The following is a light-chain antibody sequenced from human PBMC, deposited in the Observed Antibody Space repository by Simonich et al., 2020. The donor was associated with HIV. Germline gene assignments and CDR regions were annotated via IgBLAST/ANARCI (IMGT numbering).Light chain of an antibody. CDR3: QQYYSTPWT. CDR2: WAS. CDR1: QSVLYSSNNTNY. Sequence: IVMTQSPDSLAVSLGERATINCKSSQSVLYSSNNTNYLAWYQQKPGQPPKLLIYWASTRESGVPDRFSGSGSGTDFTLTINSMQAEDVAVYYCQQYYSTPWTFGQGTKVEIK. J-gene: IGKJ1*01. V-gene: IGKV4-1*01.